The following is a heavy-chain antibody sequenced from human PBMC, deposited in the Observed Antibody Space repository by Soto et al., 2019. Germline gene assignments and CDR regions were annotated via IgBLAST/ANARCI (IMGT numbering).Heavy chain of an antibody. CDR1: GGTFSSYA. Sequence: GASVKVSCKASGGTFSSYAISWVRQDPGQGLEWMGGIIPIFGTANYAQKFQGRVTITADESTSTAYMELRSLRSDDTAVYYCARDVDPQIAAAGTKRSFDYWGQGTLVTVS. V-gene: IGHV1-69*13. CDR3: ARDVDPQIAAAGTKRSFDY. J-gene: IGHJ4*02. CDR2: IIPIFGTA. D-gene: IGHD6-13*01.